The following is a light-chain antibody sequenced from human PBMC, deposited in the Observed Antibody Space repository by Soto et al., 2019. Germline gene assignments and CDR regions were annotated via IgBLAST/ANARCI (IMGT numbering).Light chain of an antibody. Sequence: QSALTQPRSVSGSPGQSVTISCTGTSSDVGGYNYVSWYQQHPGKAPKLMIYEVSKRPSGVPDRFSGSKSGNTASLTISALQAEDEAEDYCCAYAGSHTVVFGGGTELTVL. CDR2: EVS. V-gene: IGLV2-11*01. J-gene: IGLJ2*01. CDR3: CAYAGSHTVV. CDR1: SSDVGGYNY.